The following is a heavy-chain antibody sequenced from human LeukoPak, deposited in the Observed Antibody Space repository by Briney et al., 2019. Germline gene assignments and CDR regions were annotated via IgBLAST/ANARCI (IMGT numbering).Heavy chain of an antibody. D-gene: IGHD5-12*01. CDR2: ISAYNGNT. J-gene: IGHJ4*02. Sequence: ASVKVSCKASGYTFTSYYMHWVRQAPGQGLEWMGWISAYNGNTNYAQKLQGRVTMTTDTSTSTAYMELRSLRSDDTAVYYCARPHSGYDSFYFDYWGQGTLVTVSS. V-gene: IGHV1-18*04. CDR1: GYTFTSYY. CDR3: ARPHSGYDSFYFDY.